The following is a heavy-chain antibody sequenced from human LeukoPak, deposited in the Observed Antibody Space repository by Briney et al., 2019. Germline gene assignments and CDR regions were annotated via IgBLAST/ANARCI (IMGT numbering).Heavy chain of an antibody. CDR3: VKGFRGGFDY. CDR1: GFTFSSYA. CDR2: ISGSGGST. D-gene: IGHD3-3*01. V-gene: IGHV3-23*01. Sequence: GGSLRLSCAASGFTFSSYAMSWVRQAPGKGLEWVSAISGSGGSTYYADSVKGRFTISRDNSKNTLYLQMNTLRADDTAVYYCVKGFRGGFDYWGQGTLVTVSS. J-gene: IGHJ4*02.